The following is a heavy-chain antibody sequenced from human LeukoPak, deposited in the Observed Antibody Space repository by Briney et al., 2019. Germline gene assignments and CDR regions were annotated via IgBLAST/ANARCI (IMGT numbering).Heavy chain of an antibody. J-gene: IGHJ6*02. CDR1: GYTFTSYA. CDR2: INAGNGNT. V-gene: IGHV1-3*01. CDR3: ARDHIVATAPFYGLGV. Sequence: GASVKVSCKASGYTFTSYAMHWVRQAPGQRLEWMGWINAGNGNTKYSRNFQGRVTITRDTSASTAYMELSSLRSEDTAVYSCARDHIVATAPFYGLGVWGQGTTVTVSS. D-gene: IGHD5-12*01.